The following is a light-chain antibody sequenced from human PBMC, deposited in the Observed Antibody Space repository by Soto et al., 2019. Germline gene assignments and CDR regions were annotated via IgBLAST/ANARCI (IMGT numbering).Light chain of an antibody. CDR1: QSVSSN. CDR3: QQYNNWPPHT. CDR2: GAS. V-gene: IGKV3-15*01. Sequence: EIVMTQSPATLSVSPGERATLSCRASQSVSSNLAWYQQKPGQAPRLLIYGASTRATGIPARFSGSGSGTEFSLTISSLQSEDFAVYYCQQYNNWPPHTFGGGTKVDTK. J-gene: IGKJ4*01.